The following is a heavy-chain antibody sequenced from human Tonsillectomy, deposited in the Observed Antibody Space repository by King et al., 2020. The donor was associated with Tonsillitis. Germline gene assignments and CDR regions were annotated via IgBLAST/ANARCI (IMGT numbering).Heavy chain of an antibody. J-gene: IGHJ3*02. D-gene: IGHD3-22*01. V-gene: IGHV4-34*01. CDR2: INHSGST. Sequence: VQLQQWGAGLLKPSETLSLTCAVDGGSFSGYYWRWIRQPPGKGLEWIGEINHSGSTNYNQSLKSRVTISVDTSKNQFSLKLSSLTAADTAVYYCARDWAYYYDSSGYYRAFDIWGQGTMVTVSS. CDR3: ARDWAYYYDSSGYYRAFDI. CDR1: GGSFSGYY.